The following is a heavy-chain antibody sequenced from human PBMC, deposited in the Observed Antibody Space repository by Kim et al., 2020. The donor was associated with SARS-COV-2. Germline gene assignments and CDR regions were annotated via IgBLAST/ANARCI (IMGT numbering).Heavy chain of an antibody. CDR3: ARGPIAVAGTDHDAFDI. D-gene: IGHD6-19*01. Sequence: SETLSLTCTVSGGSISSYYWSWIRQPPGKGLEWIGYIYYSGSTNYNPALKSGVTISVDTSKNQSSRKLSTVTAADMAVYYCARGPIAVAGTDHDAFDIWG. CDR1: GGSISSYY. CDR2: IYYSGST. J-gene: IGHJ3*02. V-gene: IGHV4-59*01.